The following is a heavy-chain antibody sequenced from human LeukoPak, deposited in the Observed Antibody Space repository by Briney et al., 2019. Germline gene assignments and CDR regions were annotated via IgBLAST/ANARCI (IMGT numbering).Heavy chain of an antibody. CDR2: INPNSGGT. D-gene: IGHD4-17*01. CDR3: ATISGELLSTTVTTWVAIDY. CDR1: GYTFTDFY. V-gene: IGHV1-2*02. Sequence: ASVTVSCTASGYTFTDFYMHWVRQAPGQGLEWMGWINPNSGGTNYAQKFQGRVTMTRDTSISTAYMELSRLRSDDTAVYYCATISGELLSTTVTTWVAIDYWGQGTLVTVSS. J-gene: IGHJ4*02.